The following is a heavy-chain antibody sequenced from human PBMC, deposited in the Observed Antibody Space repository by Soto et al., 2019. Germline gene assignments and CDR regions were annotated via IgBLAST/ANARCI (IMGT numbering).Heavy chain of an antibody. CDR3: ARVQIEDYVWGSDQLFYFDY. D-gene: IGHD3-16*01. J-gene: IGHJ4*02. CDR1: GFTFSSYG. Sequence: GGSLRLSCAASGFTFSSYGMHWVRQAPGKGLEWVAVIWYDGSNKYYADSVKGRFTISRDNSKNTLYLQMNSLRAEDTAVYYCARVQIEDYVWGSDQLFYFDYWGQGTLVTVSS. V-gene: IGHV3-33*01. CDR2: IWYDGSNK.